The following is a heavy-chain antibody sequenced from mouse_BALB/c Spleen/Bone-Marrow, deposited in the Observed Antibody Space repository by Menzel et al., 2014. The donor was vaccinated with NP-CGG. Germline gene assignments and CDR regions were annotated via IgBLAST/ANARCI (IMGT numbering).Heavy chain of an antibody. CDR1: GFNIKDTY. J-gene: IGHJ1*01. CDR3: ASYRYAWYFDV. V-gene: IGHV14-3*02. D-gene: IGHD2-14*01. Sequence: VQLKEPGAGLVKPGASVKLSCTASGFNIKDTYMHWVKQRPEQGLEWIGRIDPANGNTKYDPKFQGKATITADTSSNTAYLQLSSLTSEDTAVYYCASYRYAWYFDVWGAGTTVTVSS. CDR2: IDPANGNT.